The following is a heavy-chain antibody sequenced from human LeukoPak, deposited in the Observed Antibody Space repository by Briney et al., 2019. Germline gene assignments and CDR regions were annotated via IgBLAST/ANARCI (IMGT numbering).Heavy chain of an antibody. Sequence: GASVKLSCKASGYTFTGYYMHWVRQSPGQRLEWMGIINPSGGKTSYAQKFQGRVTMTRDTSTSTVYMELSSLRSDDTAVYYCARGLGYYDSSGYYGLDYNWFDPWGQGTLVTVSS. D-gene: IGHD3-22*01. CDR3: ARGLGYYDSSGYYGLDYNWFDP. J-gene: IGHJ5*02. CDR2: INPSGGKT. CDR1: GYTFTGYY. V-gene: IGHV1-46*01.